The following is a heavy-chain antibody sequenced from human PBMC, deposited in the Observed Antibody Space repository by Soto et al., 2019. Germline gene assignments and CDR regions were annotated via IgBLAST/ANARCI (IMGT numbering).Heavy chain of an antibody. V-gene: IGHV3-33*01. D-gene: IGHD6-13*01. CDR1: GFTFRDYG. J-gene: IGHJ4*02. CDR2: IWFDGRKN. Sequence: QVQLAESGGGVVQPGGSLRLSCVASGFTFRDYGMHWVRQAPGKGLEWVAVIWFDGRKNYYADSVEGRFTISRDNSKNTVYLQMNSLRVEDGALYYCARDIRISVSWFYIDWWGQGTVVTVSS. CDR3: ARDIRISVSWFYIDW.